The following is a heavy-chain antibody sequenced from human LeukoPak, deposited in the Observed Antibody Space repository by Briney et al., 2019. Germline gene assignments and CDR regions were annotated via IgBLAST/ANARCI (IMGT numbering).Heavy chain of an antibody. CDR1: GVSFSGYY. D-gene: IGHD1-26*01. CDR3: ATSYGPLDY. CDR2: INHSGST. V-gene: IGHV4-34*01. J-gene: IGHJ4*02. Sequence: SETLSLTCAVYGVSFSGYYWSWIRQPPGKGLEWIGEINHSGSTNYNPSLKSRVTISIDTSKNQFSLELSSVTAADTAVYYCATSYGPLDYWGQGTLVTVSS.